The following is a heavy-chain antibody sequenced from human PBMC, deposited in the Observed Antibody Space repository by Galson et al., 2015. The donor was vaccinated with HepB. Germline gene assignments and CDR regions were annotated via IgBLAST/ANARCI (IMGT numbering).Heavy chain of an antibody. J-gene: IGHJ3*02. CDR3: AKDRSGSYYPDAFDI. V-gene: IGHV3-23*01. CDR2: ISGSGGST. Sequence: SLRLSCAASGFTFSSYAMSWVRQAPGKGLEWVSAISGSGGSTYYADSVKGRFTISRDNSKNTLYLQMNRLRAEDTAVYYCAKDRSGSYYPDAFDIWGQGTMVTVSS. CDR1: GFTFSSYA. D-gene: IGHD1-26*01.